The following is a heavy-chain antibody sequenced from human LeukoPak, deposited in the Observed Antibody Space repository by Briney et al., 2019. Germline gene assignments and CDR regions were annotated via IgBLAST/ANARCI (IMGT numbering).Heavy chain of an antibody. CDR2: IYYSGST. J-gene: IGHJ6*02. V-gene: IGHV4-59*12. Sequence: PSETLSLTCTVSGGSISSYYWSWIRQPPGKGLEWIGYIYYSGSTNYNPSLKSRVTISVDTSKNQFSLKLSSVTAADTAVYFCARALTTVTTFHYFYYGMDVWGQGTTVTVSS. D-gene: IGHD4-11*01. CDR3: ARALTTVTTFHYFYYGMDV. CDR1: GGSISSYY.